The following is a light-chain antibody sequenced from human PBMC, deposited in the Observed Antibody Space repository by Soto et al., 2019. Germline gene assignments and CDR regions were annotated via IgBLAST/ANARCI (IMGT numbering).Light chain of an antibody. J-gene: IGKJ5*01. CDR2: DAS. V-gene: IGKV3-11*01. Sequence: EIGVTQSPSTLSLSTGERATLSCRASQSVSSYLAWYQQKPGQAPRLLIYDASNRATGIPARFSGSGSGTDFTLTISRLEPEDFAVYYCQQYGSSHTFGQGTRLEIK. CDR1: QSVSSY. CDR3: QQYGSSHT.